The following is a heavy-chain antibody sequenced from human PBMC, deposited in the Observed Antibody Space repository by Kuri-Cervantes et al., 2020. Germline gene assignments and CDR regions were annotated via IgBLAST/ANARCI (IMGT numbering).Heavy chain of an antibody. V-gene: IGHV3-30-3*01. Sequence: GGSLRLSCAASGSTFSSYAMHWVRQAPGKGLEWVAVISYDGSNKYYADSVKGRFTISRDNSKNTLYLQMNSLRAEDTAIYYCARKCYDRSRTYSGDYWGQGTLVTVSS. D-gene: IGHD3-22*01. J-gene: IGHJ4*02. CDR2: ISYDGSNK. CDR3: ARKCYDRSRTYSGDY. CDR1: GSTFSSYA.